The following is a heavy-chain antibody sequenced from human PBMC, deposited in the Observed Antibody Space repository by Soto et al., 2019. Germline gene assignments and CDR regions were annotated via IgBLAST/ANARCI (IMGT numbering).Heavy chain of an antibody. CDR1: GGTFSSYA. Sequence: QVQLVQSGAEVKKPGSSVKVSCKASGGTFSSYAISWVRQAPGQGLEWMGGIIPIFGTANYAQKFQGRVTITADESTSTADMELSSLRSEDTAVYYCSRDSHTYCVGDCYPTYFDYWGQGTLVTVSS. J-gene: IGHJ4*02. CDR3: SRDSHTYCVGDCYPTYFDY. CDR2: IIPIFGTA. V-gene: IGHV1-69*01. D-gene: IGHD2-21*02.